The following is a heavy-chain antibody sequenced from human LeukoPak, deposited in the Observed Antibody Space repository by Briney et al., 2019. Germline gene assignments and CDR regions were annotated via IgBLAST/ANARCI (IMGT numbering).Heavy chain of an antibody. J-gene: IGHJ4*02. D-gene: IGHD6-19*01. V-gene: IGHV1-2*02. Sequence: ASVKVSCKASGYTFTGYYMHWVRQVPGQGLEWMGWINPNSGGTNYAQKFQGRVTMTRDTSISTAYMELSGLRSDDTAVYYCATAVAGRAVDYWGQGTLVTVSS. CDR2: INPNSGGT. CDR3: ATAVAGRAVDY. CDR1: GYTFTGYY.